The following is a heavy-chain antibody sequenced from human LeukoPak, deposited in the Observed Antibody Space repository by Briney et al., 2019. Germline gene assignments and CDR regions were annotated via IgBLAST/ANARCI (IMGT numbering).Heavy chain of an antibody. V-gene: IGHV3-73*01. CDR2: IRSKANSYAT. D-gene: IGHD1-26*01. J-gene: IGHJ4*02. Sequence: PGGSLKLSCAASGFTFSGSAMHWVRQASGKGLEWVGRIRSKANSYATAYAASVKGRLTISRDDSKNTAYLKMNSLKTEGTAVYYCTRRGVGARTFDYWGQGTLVTVSS. CDR1: GFTFSGSA. CDR3: TRRGVGARTFDY.